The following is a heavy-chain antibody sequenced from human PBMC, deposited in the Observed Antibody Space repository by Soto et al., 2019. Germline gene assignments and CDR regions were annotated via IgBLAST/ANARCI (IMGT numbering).Heavy chain of an antibody. CDR3: ATLKRGIAARPRGPSNWFDP. V-gene: IGHV4-34*01. CDR2: INHSGST. D-gene: IGHD6-6*01. J-gene: IGHJ5*02. Sequence: SETLSLTCAVYGGSFSGYYWSWIRQPPGKGLEWIGEINHSGSTNYNPSLKSRVTISVDTSKNQFSLKLGSVTAADTAVYYCATLKRGIAARPRGPSNWFDPWGQGTLVTVSS. CDR1: GGSFSGYY.